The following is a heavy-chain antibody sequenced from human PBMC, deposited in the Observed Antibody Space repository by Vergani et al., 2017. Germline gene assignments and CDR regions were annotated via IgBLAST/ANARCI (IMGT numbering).Heavy chain of an antibody. CDR1: GFTFSSYA. CDR2: ISSSSSYI. Sequence: EVQLLESGGGLVQPGGSLRLSCAASGFTFSSYAMSWVRQAPGKGLEWVSSISSSSSYIYYADSVKGRFTISRDNAKNSLYLQMNSLRAEDTAVYYCARAPRGYCSSTSCLLDYWGQGTLVTVSS. D-gene: IGHD2-2*01. V-gene: IGHV3-21*01. CDR3: ARAPRGYCSSTSCLLDY. J-gene: IGHJ4*02.